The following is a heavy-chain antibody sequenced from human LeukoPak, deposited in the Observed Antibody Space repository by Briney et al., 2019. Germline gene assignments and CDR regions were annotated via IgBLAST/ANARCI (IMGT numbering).Heavy chain of an antibody. D-gene: IGHD2/OR15-2a*01. Sequence: SETLSLTCGVSGGSIDITNYWSWVRQAPGKGLEWIGEISHSGTTNYNPSLRSRVTMFLDRANNQFSLSLTSVTAADSAVYYCTRENRPFCPFAYWGQGTTVTVSS. V-gene: IGHV4-4*02. CDR2: ISHSGTT. CDR1: GGSIDITNY. CDR3: TRENRPFCPFAY. J-gene: IGHJ6*02.